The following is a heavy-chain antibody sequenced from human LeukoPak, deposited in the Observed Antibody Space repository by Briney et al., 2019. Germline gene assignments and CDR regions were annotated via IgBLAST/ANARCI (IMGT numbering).Heavy chain of an antibody. CDR3: ARDRIYDFWSGKTYNWFDP. Sequence: ASVKVSCKASGYTFTSYGISWVRQAPGQGLEWMGWISAYNGNTNYAQKLQGRVTMTTDTSTSTAYMELRSLRSDDMAVYYCARDRIYDFWSGKTYNWFDPWGQGTLVTVSS. V-gene: IGHV1-18*03. J-gene: IGHJ5*02. CDR2: ISAYNGNT. CDR1: GYTFTSYG. D-gene: IGHD3-3*01.